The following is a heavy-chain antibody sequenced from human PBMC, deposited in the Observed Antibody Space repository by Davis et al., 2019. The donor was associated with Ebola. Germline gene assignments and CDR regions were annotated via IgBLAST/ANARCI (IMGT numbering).Heavy chain of an antibody. J-gene: IGHJ3*02. CDR1: GFTFSSYS. V-gene: IGHV3-48*01. CDR3: ARSHSKDYGSGRFDAFNI. D-gene: IGHD3-10*01. CDR2: ISSSSSTI. Sequence: PGGSLRLSCAASGFTFSSYSMNWVRQAPGKGLEWVSYISSSSSTIYYADSVKGRFTISRDNAKNSVYLQMNSLRAEDTAVYYCARSHSKDYGSGRFDAFNIWGQGTMVTVSS.